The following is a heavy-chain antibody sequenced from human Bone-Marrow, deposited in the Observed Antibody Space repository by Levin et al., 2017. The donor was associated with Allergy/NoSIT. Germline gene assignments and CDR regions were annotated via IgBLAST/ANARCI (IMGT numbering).Heavy chain of an antibody. Sequence: KSSETLSLTCAVYGGSFSGYYWSWIRQPPGKGLEWIGEINHSGSTNYNPSLKSRVTISVDTSKNQFSLKLSSVTAADTAVYYCARFSTVTAKSRAFDIWGQGTMVTVSS. J-gene: IGHJ3*02. V-gene: IGHV4-34*01. CDR3: ARFSTVTAKSRAFDI. CDR2: INHSGST. CDR1: GGSFSGYY. D-gene: IGHD2-21*02.